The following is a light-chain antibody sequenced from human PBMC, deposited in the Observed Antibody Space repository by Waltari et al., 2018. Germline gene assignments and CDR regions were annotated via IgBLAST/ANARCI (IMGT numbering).Light chain of an antibody. CDR2: GAS. Sequence: EIVLKQSPGTLSLSPGERATLSCRTSQRISSSFLAWYQQKPGRAPRLLIYGASSRATDIPDRFSGSGSGTDFTLTVSRLEPEDFAVYYCQQYGSSPWTFGQGTKVEI. J-gene: IGKJ1*01. CDR1: QRISSSF. CDR3: QQYGSSPWT. V-gene: IGKV3-20*01.